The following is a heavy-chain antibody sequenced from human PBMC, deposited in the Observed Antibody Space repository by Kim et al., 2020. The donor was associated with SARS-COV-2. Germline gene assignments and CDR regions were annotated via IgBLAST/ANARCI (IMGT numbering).Heavy chain of an antibody. CDR1: GFTFSSYG. Sequence: GGSLRLSCAASGFTFSSYGMNWVRQAPGKGLEWVSSISSSVNYIYYADSVKGRFTISRDNAKNSLYLQMNSLRAEDTAVYYCARDGGSSSWYYYYGMDVWGQGTTVTVSS. CDR3: ARDGGSSSWYYYYGMDV. D-gene: IGHD6-13*01. V-gene: IGHV3-21*01. J-gene: IGHJ6*02. CDR2: ISSSVNYI.